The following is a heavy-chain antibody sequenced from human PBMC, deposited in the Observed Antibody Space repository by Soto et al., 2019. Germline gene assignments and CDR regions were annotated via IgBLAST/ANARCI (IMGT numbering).Heavy chain of an antibody. V-gene: IGHV3-15*07. Sequence: EVQLVESGGGLVKPGESLRLSCAASGFTFTYAWMNWVRQAPGKGLEWVGRIKSKTDGGTIEYAVPVNGRFTISREDSKNTLYLQMNSLKIEDTAVYYCTTGASSDYPLASWGQGTQVTVSS. CDR2: IKSKTDGGTI. CDR1: GFTFTYAW. CDR3: TTGASSDYPLAS. J-gene: IGHJ5*01. D-gene: IGHD4-17*01.